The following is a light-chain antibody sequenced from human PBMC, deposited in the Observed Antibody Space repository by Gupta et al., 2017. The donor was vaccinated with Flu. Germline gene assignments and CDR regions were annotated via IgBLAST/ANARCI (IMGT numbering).Light chain of an antibody. V-gene: IGLV1-47*01. CDR2: RNN. J-gene: IGLJ3*02. CDR3: AAWDDSLSGPV. Sequence: QSVLTQPPSASGTPGPRVTTSCSGSTSYIGSNSVYWYQQPPGTAPKLLIYRNNQRPSGVPDRFSGSKSGTSASLAISGLRSEDEADYYCAAWDDSLSGPVFGGGTKLTVL. CDR1: TSYIGSNS.